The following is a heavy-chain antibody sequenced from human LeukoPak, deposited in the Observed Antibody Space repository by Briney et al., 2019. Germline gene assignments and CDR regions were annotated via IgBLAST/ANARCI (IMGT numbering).Heavy chain of an antibody. V-gene: IGHV1-2*02. CDR1: GYTFTGYY. CDR3: ARGLGIVGATTVDY. J-gene: IGHJ4*02. CDR2: INPNSGGT. Sequence: ASVKVSCKASGYTFTGYYMHWVRQAPGQGLEWMGWINPNSGGTNYAQKFQGRVTMTRDTSISTAYMELSRLRPDDTAVYYCARGLGIVGATTVDYWGQGTLVTVSS. D-gene: IGHD1-26*01.